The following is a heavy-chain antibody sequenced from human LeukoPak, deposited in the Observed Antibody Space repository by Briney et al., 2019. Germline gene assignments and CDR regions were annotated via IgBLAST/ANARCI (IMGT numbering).Heavy chain of an antibody. CDR3: ARVVVVVPAAIKGYAYYFDY. CDR2: INHRGST. V-gene: IGHV4-34*01. CDR1: GGSFSGYY. Sequence: PSETLSLTCAVSGGSFSGYYWSGIRQPPGKGREWIGEINHRGSTNYNPSLKSRVTISVDTPKNQFSLKLGSVTAADTAVYYCARVVVVVPAAIKGYAYYFDYWGQGTLVTVSS. D-gene: IGHD2-2*01. J-gene: IGHJ4*02.